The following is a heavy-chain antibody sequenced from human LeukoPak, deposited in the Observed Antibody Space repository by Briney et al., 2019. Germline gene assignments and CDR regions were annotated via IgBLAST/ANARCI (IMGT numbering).Heavy chain of an antibody. V-gene: IGHV3-48*01. CDR1: GFTFSIYS. J-gene: IGHJ6*03. D-gene: IGHD3-9*01. Sequence: HPGGSLRLSCAASGFTFSIYSMNWVRHAPRRGLEWGSYISSSISTPYYADSVKGRFTIYRDNAKNTLYLQMNSLRAEDRAVYYSAKDGGEYYDILTGHYPCLYYMVVWGKGTTVTISS. CDR2: ISSSISTP. CDR3: AKDGGEYYDILTGHYPCLYYMVV.